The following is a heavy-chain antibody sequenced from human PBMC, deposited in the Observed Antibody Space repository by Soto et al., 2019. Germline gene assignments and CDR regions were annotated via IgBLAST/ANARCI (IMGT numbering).Heavy chain of an antibody. CDR2: IIPIFGTP. V-gene: IGHV1-69*01. Sequence: QVQLVQSGAEVKKPGSSVKVSCKASGGIFSTYAISWLRQAPGQGLEWMGGIIPIFGTPNYAQRFQGRVKFTADESTSRAYMVLSRLRSEDTAVYYCSRDRDSYGSGNYYIRIDFWGQGTLVTVSS. J-gene: IGHJ4*02. D-gene: IGHD3-10*01. CDR1: GGIFSTYA. CDR3: SRDRDSYGSGNYYIRIDF.